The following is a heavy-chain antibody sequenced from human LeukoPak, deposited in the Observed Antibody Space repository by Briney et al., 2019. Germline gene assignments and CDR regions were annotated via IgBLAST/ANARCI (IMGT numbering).Heavy chain of an antibody. Sequence: PGGSLRLSCSASGFTFSSYAMHWVRQAPGKGLEYVSAISSNGGSTYYADFVKGRFTISRDNSKNTLYLQMSSLRAEDTAVYYCVKGCSSTSCYFDSWGQGTLVIVSS. J-gene: IGHJ4*02. CDR3: VKGCSSTSCYFDS. CDR1: GFTFSSYA. CDR2: ISSNGGST. D-gene: IGHD2-2*01. V-gene: IGHV3-64D*06.